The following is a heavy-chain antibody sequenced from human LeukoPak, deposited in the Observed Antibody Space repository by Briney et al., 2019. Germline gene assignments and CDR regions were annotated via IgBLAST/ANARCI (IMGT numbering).Heavy chain of an antibody. V-gene: IGHV3-7*01. CDR2: IKEDGSEK. CDR1: GFLFSRYW. CDR3: ARDSFETDIDY. J-gene: IGHJ4*02. D-gene: IGHD1-14*01. Sequence: GGSLRLSCPASGFLFSRYWMSWVRQAPGKGLEWVANIKEDGSEKYYVESMKGRFTISRDNVKNSLYLQINSLRAEDTAVYYCARDSFETDIDYWGQGTLVTVSS.